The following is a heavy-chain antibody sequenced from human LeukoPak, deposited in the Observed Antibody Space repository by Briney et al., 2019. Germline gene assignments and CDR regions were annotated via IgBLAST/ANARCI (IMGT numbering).Heavy chain of an antibody. J-gene: IGHJ4*02. CDR1: GFIVSSNY. D-gene: IGHD1-26*01. Sequence: GGSLRLSCEASGFIVSSNYMSWGRQAPGKGLEGVSVIYGSGNTYYADSVKGRFTISRDNSKNTLYLQMNSLRAEDTALHYCARDSGNYRYDNFDYWGQGTLVTVSS. CDR3: ARDSGNYRYDNFDY. V-gene: IGHV3-66*03. CDR2: IYGSGNT.